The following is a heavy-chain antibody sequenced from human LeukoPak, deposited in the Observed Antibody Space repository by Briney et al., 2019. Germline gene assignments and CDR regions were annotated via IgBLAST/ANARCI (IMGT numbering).Heavy chain of an antibody. D-gene: IGHD6-19*01. Sequence: SGGSLRLSCAASGFTFSNYWLHWVRQGPGKGLMWVARINSDGSTTSHADSVKGRFTISRDNAKNTLYLQMNSLRAEDTAVFYCAREVGSSGWYGSADFWGQGTLVTVSS. J-gene: IGHJ4*02. V-gene: IGHV3-74*01. CDR2: INSDGSTT. CDR3: AREVGSSGWYGSADF. CDR1: GFTFSNYW.